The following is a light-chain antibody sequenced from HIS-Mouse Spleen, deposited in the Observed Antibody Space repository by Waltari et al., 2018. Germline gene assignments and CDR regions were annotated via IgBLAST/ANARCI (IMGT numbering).Light chain of an antibody. Sequence: DIQMTKSPSSLSASVGDRVTITCQASQDISNYLNWYQQNPGKAPKLLIYDASNLETGVPSRFSGSGSGTDFTFTISSLQPEDIATYYCQQYDNLPFGGGTKVEIK. CDR3: QQYDNLP. J-gene: IGKJ4*01. V-gene: IGKV1-33*01. CDR2: DAS. CDR1: QDISNY.